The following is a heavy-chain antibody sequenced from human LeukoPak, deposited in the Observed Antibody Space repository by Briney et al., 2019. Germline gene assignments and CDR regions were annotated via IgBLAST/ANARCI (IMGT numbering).Heavy chain of an antibody. CDR2: IGTAGDT. V-gene: IGHV3-13*01. CDR1: GFTFSSYD. D-gene: IGHD3-22*01. J-gene: IGHJ4*02. Sequence: GGSLRLSCAASGFTFSSYDMHWVRHATGKGLEWVSDIGTAGDTYYAGSVKGRFTISRENAKNSLYLQMNSLRAGDTAVYYCVRGRRYDSSGVFDYWGQGTLVTVSS. CDR3: VRGRRYDSSGVFDY.